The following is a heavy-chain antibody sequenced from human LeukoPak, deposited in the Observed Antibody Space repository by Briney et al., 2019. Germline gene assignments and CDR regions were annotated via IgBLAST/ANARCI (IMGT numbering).Heavy chain of an antibody. CDR3: ARGATYYYDSSGYSPYYFDY. CDR1: GGSISSGGYY. D-gene: IGHD3-22*01. J-gene: IGHJ4*02. CDR2: IYYSGST. V-gene: IGHV4-31*03. Sequence: SETLSLTCTVSGGSISSGGYYWSWIRQHPGKGLEWIGYIYYSGSTYYNPSPKSRVTISVDTSKNQFSLKLSSVTAADTAVYYCARGATYYYDSSGYSPYYFDYWGQGTLVTVSS.